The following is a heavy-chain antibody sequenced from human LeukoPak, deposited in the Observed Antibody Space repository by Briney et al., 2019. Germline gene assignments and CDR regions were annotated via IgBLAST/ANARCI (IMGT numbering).Heavy chain of an antibody. Sequence: SGGSLRLSCTASGFTFGDYVVSWFRQAPGKGLEWVGFIRTKAYGGTAEYAASVKGRFTISRDDSESIAYLQMNSLRTEDTAVYYCTRGSDTVFGVARDGFDSWGQGTLVTVSS. CDR3: TRGSDTVFGVARDGFDS. D-gene: IGHD3-3*01. CDR2: IRTKAYGGTA. CDR1: GFTFGDYV. V-gene: IGHV3-49*03. J-gene: IGHJ4*02.